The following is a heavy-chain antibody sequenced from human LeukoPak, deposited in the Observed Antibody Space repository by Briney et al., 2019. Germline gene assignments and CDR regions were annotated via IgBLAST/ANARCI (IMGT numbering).Heavy chain of an antibody. CDR2: IYYSGTT. CDR1: GGSISSGDYY. J-gene: IGHJ6*03. V-gene: IGHV4-39*01. CDR3: ARQASDYFYYYMDV. Sequence: SQTLSLTCTVSGGSISSGDYYWAWIRQPPGKGLEWIGSIYYSGTTYYNPSLESRVTISEDTSKNQFSLMLRSVTAADTAVYFCARQASDYFYYYMDVWGKGTTVTVSS.